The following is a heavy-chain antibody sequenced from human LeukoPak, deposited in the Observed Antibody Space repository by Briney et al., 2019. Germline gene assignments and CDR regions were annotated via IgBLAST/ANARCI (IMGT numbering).Heavy chain of an antibody. V-gene: IGHV3-21*01. J-gene: IGHJ6*02. Sequence: GGSLRLSCAASGFTFSSYSMNWVRQAPGKGLEWVSSISSSSSYIYYADSVKGRFTISRDNAKNSLYLQMNSLRAEDTAVYYCARDCCVDYGDYVGYYYGMDVWGQGTTVTVSS. D-gene: IGHD4-17*01. CDR1: GFTFSSYS. CDR3: ARDCCVDYGDYVGYYYGMDV. CDR2: ISSSSSYI.